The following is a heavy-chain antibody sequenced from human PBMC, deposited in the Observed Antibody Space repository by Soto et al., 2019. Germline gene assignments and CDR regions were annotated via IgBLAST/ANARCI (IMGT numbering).Heavy chain of an antibody. J-gene: IGHJ6*02. D-gene: IGHD3-10*01. V-gene: IGHV1-18*01. CDR1: GYIFTSSG. CDR3: ARDDYYGSKRYYYGMDV. Sequence: ASVKVSCKASGYIFTSSGFSWVRQAPGQGLEWMGWISAYNGNTNYAQKLQGRGTMTTDTSTSTAYMELRSLRSDDTAVYYCARDDYYGSKRYYYGMDVWGQ. CDR2: ISAYNGNT.